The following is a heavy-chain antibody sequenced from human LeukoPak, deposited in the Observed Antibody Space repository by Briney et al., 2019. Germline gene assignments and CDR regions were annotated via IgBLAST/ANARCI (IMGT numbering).Heavy chain of an antibody. CDR2: ISSSSSYI. Sequence: PGGSLRLSCAASGFTFSNYTMKWVRQAPGKGLEWVSSISSSSSYIYYADSVKGRFTISRDNAKNSLFLQMNSLRAEDTAVYFCARATWDPNYYYYMDVWGKGTTVTISS. CDR3: ARATWDPNYYYYMDV. J-gene: IGHJ6*03. D-gene: IGHD1-26*01. V-gene: IGHV3-21*01. CDR1: GFTFSNYT.